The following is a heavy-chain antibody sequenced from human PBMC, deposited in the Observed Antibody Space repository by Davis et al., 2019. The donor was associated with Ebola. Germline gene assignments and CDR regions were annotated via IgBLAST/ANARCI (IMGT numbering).Heavy chain of an antibody. CDR3: AKDPGYSYGYLLDY. Sequence: GGSLRLSCAASGFTFSSYAMSWVRQAPGKGLEWVAFIQYDGSNKYYADSVKGRFTISRDNSKNTLYLQMNSLRAEDTAVYYCAKDPGYSYGYLLDYWGQGTLVTVSS. D-gene: IGHD5-18*01. V-gene: IGHV3-30*02. CDR1: GFTFSSYA. J-gene: IGHJ4*02. CDR2: IQYDGSNK.